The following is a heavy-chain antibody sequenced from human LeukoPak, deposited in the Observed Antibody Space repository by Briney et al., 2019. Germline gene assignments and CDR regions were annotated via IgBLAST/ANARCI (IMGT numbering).Heavy chain of an antibody. J-gene: IGHJ4*02. CDR2: IKYDGSAK. V-gene: IGHV3-7*01. CDR3: AFSNAFKV. D-gene: IGHD2-8*01. CDR1: GLSFSGSW. Sequence: GGSLRLSCAASGLSFSGSWMGWVRQAPGEGLEWVASIKYDGSAKYNADSVKGRFTISRDNAKNSLYLEMNSLTAEDTAVYYCAFSNAFKVWGQGTLVTVSS.